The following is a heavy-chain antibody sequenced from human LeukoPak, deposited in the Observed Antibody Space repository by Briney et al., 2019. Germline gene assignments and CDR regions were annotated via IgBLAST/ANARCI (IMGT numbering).Heavy chain of an antibody. D-gene: IGHD2-15*01. V-gene: IGHV4-59*12. J-gene: IGHJ3*02. CDR1: GGSISSYY. CDR2: IYYSGST. CDR3: ARGGHCTGDSCYSDAFDI. Sequence: SETLSLTCTVSGGSISSYYWSWIRQPPGKGLEWIGYIYYSGSTNYNPSLKSRVTISVDTSKNQFSLKMTSVTAADTAVYYCARGGHCTGDSCYSDAFDIWGQGTKVTVSS.